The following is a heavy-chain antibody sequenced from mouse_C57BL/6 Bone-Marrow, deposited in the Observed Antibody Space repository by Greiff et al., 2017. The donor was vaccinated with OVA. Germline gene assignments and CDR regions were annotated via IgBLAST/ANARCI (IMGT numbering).Heavy chain of an antibody. CDR1: GFTFSSYT. V-gene: IGHV5-9*01. CDR2: ISGGGGNT. J-gene: IGHJ2*01. CDR3: ARHGGSYYFDY. Sequence: EVNLVESGGGLVKPGGSLKLSCAASGFTFSSYTMSWVRQTPEKRLEWVATISGGGGNTYYPDSVKGRFTISRANAKNTLYLQMISLRSEDTALYYCARHGGSYYFDYWGQGTTLTVSS.